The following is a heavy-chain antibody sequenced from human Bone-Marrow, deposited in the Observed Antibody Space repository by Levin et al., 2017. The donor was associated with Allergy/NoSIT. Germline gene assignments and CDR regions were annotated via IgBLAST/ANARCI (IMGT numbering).Heavy chain of an antibody. J-gene: IGHJ5*02. Sequence: PGESLKISCKASGDTFSGIYLHWVRQAPGQGLEWMGWINPNSGGTNYAQKFQGRVTLTRDTSISTAYMELSSLRSDDTAVYYCATSPFNYCSGGFCFSTNWFDPWGQGTLVTVSS. V-gene: IGHV1-2*02. CDR2: INPNSGGT. CDR1: GDTFSGIY. CDR3: ATSPFNYCSGGFCFSTNWFDP. D-gene: IGHD2-15*01.